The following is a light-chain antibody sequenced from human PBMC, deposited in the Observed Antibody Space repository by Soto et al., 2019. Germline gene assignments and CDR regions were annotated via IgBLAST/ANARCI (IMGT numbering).Light chain of an antibody. CDR2: DAS. CDR3: QQFSSYPLT. V-gene: IGKV3-20*01. Sequence: EFVLTQSPGTLSLSPGEIATLSCIASQTVRNNYLAWYQQKPGQAPRLLIYDASSRATGIPDRFSGGGSGTDFTLTISRLEPEDFAVYYCQQFSSYPLTFGGGTKVDI. CDR1: QTVRNNY. J-gene: IGKJ4*01.